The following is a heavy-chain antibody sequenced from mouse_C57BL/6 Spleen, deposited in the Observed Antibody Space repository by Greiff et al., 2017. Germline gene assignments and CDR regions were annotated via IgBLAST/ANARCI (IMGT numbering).Heavy chain of an antibody. Sequence: EVMLVESGGGLVKPGGSLKLSCAASGFTFSSYAMSWVRQTPEKRLEWVATISDGGSYTYYPDNVKGRFTISRDNAKNNLYLQMSHLKSEDPAMYYCARALYVGYYAFDYWGQGTTLTVSS. CDR3: ARALYVGYYAFDY. D-gene: IGHD2-3*01. J-gene: IGHJ2*01. CDR1: GFTFSSYA. CDR2: ISDGGSYT. V-gene: IGHV5-4*03.